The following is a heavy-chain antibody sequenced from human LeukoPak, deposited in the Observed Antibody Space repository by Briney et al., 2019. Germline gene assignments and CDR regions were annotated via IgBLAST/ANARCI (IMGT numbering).Heavy chain of an antibody. CDR1: GYTFTGYY. V-gene: IGHV1-2*02. CDR2: INPNSGGT. D-gene: IGHD3-22*01. Sequence: GASVKVSCKASGYTFTGYYMHWVRQAPGQGLEWMGWINPNSGGTNYAQKFQGRVTMTRDTSISTAYMELSRLRSDDTAVYYCARKVDYYDSSGNAAPFGYWGQGTLVTVSS. J-gene: IGHJ4*02. CDR3: ARKVDYYDSSGNAAPFGY.